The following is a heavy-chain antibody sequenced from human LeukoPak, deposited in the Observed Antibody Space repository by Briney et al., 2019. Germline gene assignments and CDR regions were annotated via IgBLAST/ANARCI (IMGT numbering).Heavy chain of an antibody. Sequence: ASVTVSFKASGYTFTGYYMHWVRQAPGQGLEWMGWINPNSGGTNYAQKFQGRVTMTRDTSISTAYMELSRLRSDDTAVYYCARDEGSAYDSSGYPTFDYWGQGTLVTVSS. CDR2: INPNSGGT. D-gene: IGHD3-22*01. J-gene: IGHJ4*02. V-gene: IGHV1-2*02. CDR3: ARDEGSAYDSSGYPTFDY. CDR1: GYTFTGYY.